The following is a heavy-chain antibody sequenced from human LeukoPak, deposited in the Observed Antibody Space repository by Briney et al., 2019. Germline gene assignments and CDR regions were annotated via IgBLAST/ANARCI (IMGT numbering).Heavy chain of an antibody. Sequence: SETLSLTCAVYGGSFSGYYWSWIRQPPGKGLEWIGEINHSGSTNYNPSLKSRVTISVDTSKNQFSLKLSSVTAADTALYYCASLQKPGWFDPWGQGTLVTVSS. CDR3: ASLQKPGWFDP. J-gene: IGHJ5*02. CDR1: GGSFSGYY. D-gene: IGHD4-11*01. CDR2: INHSGST. V-gene: IGHV4-34*01.